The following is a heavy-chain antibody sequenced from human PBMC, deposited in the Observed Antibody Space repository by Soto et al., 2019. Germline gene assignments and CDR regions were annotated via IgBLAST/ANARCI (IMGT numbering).Heavy chain of an antibody. CDR3: AKVFFSGYDLFWFDP. CDR1: GFTFSNYA. V-gene: IGHV3-23*01. D-gene: IGHD5-12*01. J-gene: IGHJ5*02. CDR2: ISGSGGST. Sequence: GGSLRLSCAASGFTFSNYAMSWVRQAPGKGLESVSGISGSGGSTHYADSVKGRFTISRDNSKNTLYMQMNSLRAEDTAVYYCAKVFFSGYDLFWFDPWGQGTLVTVSS.